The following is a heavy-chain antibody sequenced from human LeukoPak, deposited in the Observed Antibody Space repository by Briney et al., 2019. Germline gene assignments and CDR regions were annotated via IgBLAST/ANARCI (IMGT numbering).Heavy chain of an antibody. CDR3: ARTIAAAGSYYFDY. V-gene: IGHV4-39*07. Sequence: SETLSLTCTVSGGSISSSSYYWGWIRQPPGKGLEWIGSIYYSGSTYYNPSLKSRVTISVDTSKNKFSLKLSSVTAADTAVYYCARTIAAAGSYYFDYWGQGTLVTVSS. J-gene: IGHJ4*02. CDR2: IYYSGST. CDR1: GGSISSSSYY. D-gene: IGHD6-13*01.